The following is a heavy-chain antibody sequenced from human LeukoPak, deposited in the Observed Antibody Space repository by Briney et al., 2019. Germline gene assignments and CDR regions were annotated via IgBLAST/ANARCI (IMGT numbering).Heavy chain of an antibody. CDR1: GFTFSSYW. CDR2: INTDGSST. D-gene: IGHD3-10*01. J-gene: IGHJ3*02. CDR3: ARRVLVRGVIITTRGDAFDI. Sequence: GGSLRLSCAASGFTFSSYWMYWVRQAPGKGLVWVSRINTDGSSTSYADSVKGRFTISRDNAKNTLYLQMNSLRAEDTAVYYCARRVLVRGVIITTRGDAFDIWGQGTMVTVSS. V-gene: IGHV3-74*01.